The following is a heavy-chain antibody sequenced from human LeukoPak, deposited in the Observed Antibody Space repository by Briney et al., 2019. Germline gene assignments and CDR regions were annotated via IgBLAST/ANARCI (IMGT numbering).Heavy chain of an antibody. J-gene: IGHJ3*02. CDR1: GFSVSSNY. Sequence: GGSLRLSCAASGFSVSSNYMSWVRQAPGKGLEWVSVIYSGGSTYYADSVKGRFTVSRDNSKNTLCLQMNSLRAEDTAVYYCARDFGIAVGDAFDIWGQGTMVTVSS. CDR3: ARDFGIAVGDAFDI. D-gene: IGHD6-19*01. V-gene: IGHV3-66*01. CDR2: IYSGGST.